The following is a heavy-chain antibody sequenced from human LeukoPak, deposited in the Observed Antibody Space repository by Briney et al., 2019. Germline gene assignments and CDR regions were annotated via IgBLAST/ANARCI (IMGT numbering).Heavy chain of an antibody. V-gene: IGHV1-46*01. Sequence: ASVKVSCKASGYTLASYYIHWVRQAPGQGLEWMGAINPSGGRTSYAQKFQGRVTMTRDTSTSTVYMELSSLRSEDTAVYYCARGHSYGYHDYWGQGTLVTVSS. CDR1: GYTLASYY. D-gene: IGHD5-18*01. CDR2: INPSGGRT. CDR3: ARGHSYGYHDY. J-gene: IGHJ4*02.